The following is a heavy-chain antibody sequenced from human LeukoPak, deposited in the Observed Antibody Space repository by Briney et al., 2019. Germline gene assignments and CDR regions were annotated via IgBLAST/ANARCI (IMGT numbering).Heavy chain of an antibody. Sequence: GGSLRLSCAASGFTFRNYWMGWVRQAPGKGLEWVANTKPDGSAEYYADSVRGRFTTSRDNANNLLYLQMNSLRTEDTALYYCAKKSGAPANFDYWGQGALVTVSS. CDR2: TKPDGSAE. J-gene: IGHJ4*02. V-gene: IGHV3-7*03. D-gene: IGHD6-13*01. CDR3: AKKSGAPANFDY. CDR1: GFTFRNYW.